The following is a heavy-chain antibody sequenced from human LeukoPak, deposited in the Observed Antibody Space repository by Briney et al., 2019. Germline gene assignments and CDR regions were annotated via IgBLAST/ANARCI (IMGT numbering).Heavy chain of an antibody. CDR3: ASDKTAQLDNYYYYMDV. D-gene: IGHD6-13*01. V-gene: IGHV3-7*01. CDR2: IEQDGSEK. Sequence: GGSLRLSCTASGFTFSNYGMHWVRQAPGKGLEWVANIEQDGSEKYYVDSVKGRFTISRDNAKNSLYLQMNSLRAEDTAVYYCASDKTAQLDNYYYYMDVWGKGTTVTISS. CDR1: GFTFSNYG. J-gene: IGHJ6*03.